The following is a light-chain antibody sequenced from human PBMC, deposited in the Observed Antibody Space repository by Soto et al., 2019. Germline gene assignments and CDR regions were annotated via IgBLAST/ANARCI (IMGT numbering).Light chain of an antibody. V-gene: IGKV3D-20*01. CDR3: QQYGSSPIT. Sequence: DIVLTQSPATLSFSPGERATLYCGASQRVSGGFLAWYQQKPGLAPRLILYDTSFRATGIPDRLSGSKSGTNFTLTIRRMEPEDVGMYYCQQYGSSPITFGQGTRLEIK. CDR1: QRVSGGF. J-gene: IGKJ5*01. CDR2: DTS.